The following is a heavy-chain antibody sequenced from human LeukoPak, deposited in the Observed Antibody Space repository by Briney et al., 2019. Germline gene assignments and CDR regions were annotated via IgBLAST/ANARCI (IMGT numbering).Heavy chain of an antibody. D-gene: IGHD5-18*01. CDR2: IYYSGST. J-gene: IGHJ6*02. CDR3: ARGTIVDTAMVSKSFYYYYGMDV. Sequence: SETLSLTCTVSGGSISSYYWSWIRQPPGKGLEWIGYIYYSGSTNYNPSLKSRVTISVDTSKNQFSLKLSSVTAADTAVYYCARGTIVDTAMVSKSFYYYYGMDVWGQGTTVTVSS. V-gene: IGHV4-59*01. CDR1: GGSISSYY.